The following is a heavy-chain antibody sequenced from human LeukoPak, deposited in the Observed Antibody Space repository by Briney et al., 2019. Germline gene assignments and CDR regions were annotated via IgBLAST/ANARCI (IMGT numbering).Heavy chain of an antibody. CDR1: GGSISSGSYY. V-gene: IGHV4-61*02. J-gene: IGHJ4*02. Sequence: SETLSLTCTVSGGSISSGSYYWSWIRQPAGKGLEWIGRIYTSGSTNYNPSLKSRVTISVDTSKNQFSLKLSSVTAADTAVYYCARVRYDILTGYSITYYFDYWGQGTLVTVSS. D-gene: IGHD3-9*01. CDR3: ARVRYDILTGYSITYYFDY. CDR2: IYTSGST.